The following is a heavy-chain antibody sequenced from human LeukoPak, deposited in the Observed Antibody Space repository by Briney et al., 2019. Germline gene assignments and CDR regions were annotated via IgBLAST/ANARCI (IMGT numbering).Heavy chain of an antibody. CDR3: AREYITRRPYYFDH. CDR2: INPNSGGT. V-gene: IGHV1-2*06. Sequence: GASVKVSCKASGYTLTDYYMHWVRQAPGQGLEWMGRINPNSGGTNYAQKFQGRVTMTRDTSISTAYMELSSLRSDDTAIYYCAREYITRRPYYFDHWGQGSLVTVSS. D-gene: IGHD6-6*01. CDR1: GYTLTDYY. J-gene: IGHJ4*02.